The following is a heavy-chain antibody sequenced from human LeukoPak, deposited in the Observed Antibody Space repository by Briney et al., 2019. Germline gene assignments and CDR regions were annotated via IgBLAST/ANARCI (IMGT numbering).Heavy chain of an antibody. CDR3: ARDPFSTVVASPIDY. CDR2: ISYDGWRK. J-gene: IGHJ4*02. CDR1: GFTFSSCD. D-gene: IGHD4-23*01. Sequence: LTGGSLRLSCAASGFTFSSCDMHWVRQAPGKGLEWVAFISYDGWRKYYADSVKGRFTISRDNSKNTVSLQMSSLRAEDRAVYFCARDPFSTVVASPIDYWGQGTLVTVSS. V-gene: IGHV3-30*04.